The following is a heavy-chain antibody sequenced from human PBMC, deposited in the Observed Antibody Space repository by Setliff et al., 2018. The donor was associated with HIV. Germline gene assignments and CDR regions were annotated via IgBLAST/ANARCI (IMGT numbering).Heavy chain of an antibody. CDR3: ARQVGAAAVSYYYCYMDV. Sequence: PSETLSLTCTVSGGSIGTYYWSWIRQPPGKGLEWIGYISYSGSTKYNTSLRHRVTISVDTSKNHFSLKLSSVTAADTAVYYCARQVGAAAVSYYYCYMDVWGKGTTVTV. V-gene: IGHV4-59*08. CDR1: GGSIGTYY. J-gene: IGHJ6*03. D-gene: IGHD6-13*01. CDR2: ISYSGST.